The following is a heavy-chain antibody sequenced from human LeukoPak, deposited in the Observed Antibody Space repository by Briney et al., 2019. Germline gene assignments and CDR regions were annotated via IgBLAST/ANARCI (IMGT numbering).Heavy chain of an antibody. J-gene: IGHJ3*01. CDR1: GFTFSSFA. D-gene: IGHD2-2*01. CDR2: ISGSGGST. Sequence: GGSLRLSCAASGFTFSSFAMSCVRQAPGKGLEWVSAISGSGGSTYYADSVKGRFTISRDNSKNTLFLQMNSLRAEDTAVYYCAKDRSCTGSSCNVGSWGQGTMVTVSS. CDR3: AKDRSCTGSSCNVGS. V-gene: IGHV3-23*01.